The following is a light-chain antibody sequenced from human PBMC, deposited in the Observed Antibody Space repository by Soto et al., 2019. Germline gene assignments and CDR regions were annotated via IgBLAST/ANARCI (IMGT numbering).Light chain of an antibody. J-gene: IGKJ4*01. CDR1: QDITID. Sequence: PMTQSPSSLSASVGDTVTITCRASQDITIDVAWYQQKPGKPPSLLISDASTLHSGVPSRFSGSGYATDFTLTISNLQPEDVATYYCHKYNSFPPTFGGGTKVDVK. CDR3: HKYNSFPPT. V-gene: IGKV1-27*01. CDR2: DAS.